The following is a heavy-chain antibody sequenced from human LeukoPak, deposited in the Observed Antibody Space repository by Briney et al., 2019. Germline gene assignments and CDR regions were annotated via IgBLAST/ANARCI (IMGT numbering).Heavy chain of an antibody. D-gene: IGHD3-9*01. Sequence: ASVKVSCKASGYTFTGYYMHWVRQAPGQGLEWMGWINPNSGCTNYAQKFQGRVTMTRDTSISTAYMELSRLRSDDTAVYYCARGGGRDYDILTGLYYYYGMDVWGQGTTVTVSS. CDR2: INPNSGCT. CDR3: ARGGGRDYDILTGLYYYYGMDV. V-gene: IGHV1-2*02. J-gene: IGHJ6*02. CDR1: GYTFTGYY.